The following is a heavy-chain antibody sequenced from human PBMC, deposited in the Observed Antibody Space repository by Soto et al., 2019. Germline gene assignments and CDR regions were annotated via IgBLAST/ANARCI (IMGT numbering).Heavy chain of an antibody. Sequence: GRSLRLSCAASGFTFSSYAMSWVRQAPGKGLEWVSALSGSGGSTYYADSVQGRFTISRDNSKNTLYLQMNSLRAEDTAVYYCAKGRSSSWYEFQHWGQGTLVTVSS. CDR1: GFTFSSYA. V-gene: IGHV3-23*01. J-gene: IGHJ1*01. CDR3: AKGRSSSWYEFQH. CDR2: LSGSGGST. D-gene: IGHD6-13*01.